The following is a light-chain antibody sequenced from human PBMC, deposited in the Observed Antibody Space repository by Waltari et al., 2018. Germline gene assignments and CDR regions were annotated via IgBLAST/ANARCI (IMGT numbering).Light chain of an antibody. CDR1: YSNIGSNV. Sequence: QSVLTQPPSASGAPGQRVTISCSGSYSNIGSNVVTWYQQLPGKAPKLLIYRSDRRPSGVPVRFSGSKSDSSASLAIDGLHSEDEADYYCASWDDSLNGHWVFGGGTKVTVL. CDR3: ASWDDSLNGHWV. V-gene: IGLV1-44*01. J-gene: IGLJ3*02. CDR2: RSD.